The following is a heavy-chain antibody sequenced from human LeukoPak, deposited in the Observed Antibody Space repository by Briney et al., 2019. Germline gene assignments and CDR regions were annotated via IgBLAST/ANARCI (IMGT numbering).Heavy chain of an antibody. Sequence: ASVKVSCKASGGTFSSYANSWVRQAPGQGLEWMGGIIPIFGTANYAQKFQGRVTITADESTSTAYMELSSLRSEDTAVYYCARALYGSGSYYRNYYYYMDVWGKGTTVTASS. J-gene: IGHJ6*03. V-gene: IGHV1-69*13. D-gene: IGHD3-10*01. CDR2: IIPIFGTA. CDR3: ARALYGSGSYYRNYYYYMDV. CDR1: GGTFSSYA.